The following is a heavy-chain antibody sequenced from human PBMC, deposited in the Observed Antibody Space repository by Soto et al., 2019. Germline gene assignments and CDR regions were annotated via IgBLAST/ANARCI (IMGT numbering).Heavy chain of an antibody. CDR2: INHRGST. CDR1: GGSFSGYY. Sequence: QVQLQQWGAGLLKPSETLSLTCAVYGGSFSGYYWSWIRQPPGKGLEWIGEINHRGSTNYNPSLKSRVTISVDTSKNQFSLKLSSVTAADTAVYYCARGAVAVINWFDPWGQGTLVTVSS. D-gene: IGHD6-19*01. CDR3: ARGAVAVINWFDP. V-gene: IGHV4-34*01. J-gene: IGHJ5*02.